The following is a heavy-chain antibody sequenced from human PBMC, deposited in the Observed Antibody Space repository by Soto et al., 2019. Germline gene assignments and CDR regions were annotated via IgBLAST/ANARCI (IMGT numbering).Heavy chain of an antibody. Sequence: GGSLRLSCAGSGITFSNYAMSWVRQAPGKGLEWVSVINGGGDITYYADSVKGRFTISRDNSNNTLYLQINSLRGEDTAVYYCAKDVGSWSGTCYCYSCNGMDVRGQGPTVTVSS. CDR1: GITFSNYA. D-gene: IGHD3-3*01. CDR2: INGGGDIT. J-gene: IGHJ6*02. V-gene: IGHV3-23*01. CDR3: AKDVGSWSGTCYCYSCNGMDV.